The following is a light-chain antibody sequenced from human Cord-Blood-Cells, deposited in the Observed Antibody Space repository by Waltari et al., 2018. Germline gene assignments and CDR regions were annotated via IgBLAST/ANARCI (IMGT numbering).Light chain of an antibody. CDR1: SSDVVGYNY. CDR3: SSYTSSSTWV. CDR2: DVS. V-gene: IGLV2-14*01. Sequence: QSALTQPASVSGSPGQSITISCTGTSSDVVGYNYFSWYQQHPGKAPKLMIYDVSNRPSGVSNRFSGSKSGNTASLTISGLQAEDEADYYCSSYTSSSTWVFGGGTKLTVL. J-gene: IGLJ3*02.